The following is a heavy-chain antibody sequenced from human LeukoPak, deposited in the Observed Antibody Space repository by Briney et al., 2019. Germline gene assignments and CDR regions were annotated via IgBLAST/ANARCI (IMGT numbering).Heavy chain of an antibody. D-gene: IGHD6-13*01. Sequence: GGSLRLSCAASVFTFDDYGMRWVRQAPGKGVEWLSRINWNGGSTGYADSVKGRFTISRDNAKNSLYLQMNSLRAEDTALYHCARVAAAAGLYYFDYWGQGTLVTVSS. CDR2: INWNGGST. J-gene: IGHJ4*02. CDR3: ARVAAAAGLYYFDY. V-gene: IGHV3-20*01. CDR1: VFTFDDYG.